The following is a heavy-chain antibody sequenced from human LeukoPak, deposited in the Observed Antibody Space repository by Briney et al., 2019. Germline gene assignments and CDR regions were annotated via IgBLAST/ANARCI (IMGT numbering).Heavy chain of an antibody. CDR3: ARDSGRIVGAALGAFDI. J-gene: IGHJ3*02. CDR1: GYTFTSYY. V-gene: IGHV1-46*01. Sequence: GASVNVSCKASGYTFTSYYMHWVRQAPGQGLEWMGIINPSGGSTGYAQKFQGRVTMTRDTSTSTVYMELSSLRSEDTAVYYCARDSGRIVGAALGAFDIWGQGTMVTVSS. D-gene: IGHD1-26*01. CDR2: INPSGGST.